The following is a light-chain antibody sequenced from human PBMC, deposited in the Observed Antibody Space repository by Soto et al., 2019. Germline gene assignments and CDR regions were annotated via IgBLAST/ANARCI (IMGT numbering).Light chain of an antibody. CDR1: QTISSW. J-gene: IGKJ1*01. CDR2: KAS. CDR3: QQYSSYWT. Sequence: DIQMTQSPPTLSASVGDRVTITCRASQTISSWLAWYQQKPGKAPKLLIYKASNLESGVPSRFSGSGSGTEFTLTISSLQPDDFATYYCQQYSSYWTFGQGTKVDIK. V-gene: IGKV1-5*03.